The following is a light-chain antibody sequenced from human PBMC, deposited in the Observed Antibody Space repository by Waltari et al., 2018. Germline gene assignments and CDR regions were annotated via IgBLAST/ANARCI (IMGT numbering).Light chain of an antibody. CDR1: SGHSSYA. CDR3: QTWGTGIGV. Sequence: QLVLTQSPSASASLGASVKLTCTLSSGHSSYAIAWHQQQPAKGPRYLMKINSDGSHSKGDGIPDRFSGSSSGAERYLTISSLQSEDEADYYCQTWGTGIGVFGGGTKLTVL. J-gene: IGLJ2*01. V-gene: IGLV4-69*01. CDR2: INSDGSH.